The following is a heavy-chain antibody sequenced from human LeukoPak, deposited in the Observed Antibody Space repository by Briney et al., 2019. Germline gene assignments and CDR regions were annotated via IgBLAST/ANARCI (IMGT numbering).Heavy chain of an antibody. V-gene: IGHV3-9*01. D-gene: IGHD3-22*01. Sequence: QPGGSLRLSCAASGFTFDDYAMHWVRQAPGKGLEWVSGISWNSGSIGYADSVKGRFTISRDNAKNSLYLQMNSLRAEDTALYYCAKVWVVVSFDWYFDLWGRGTLVTVSS. CDR1: GFTFDDYA. J-gene: IGHJ2*01. CDR2: ISWNSGSI. CDR3: AKVWVVVSFDWYFDL.